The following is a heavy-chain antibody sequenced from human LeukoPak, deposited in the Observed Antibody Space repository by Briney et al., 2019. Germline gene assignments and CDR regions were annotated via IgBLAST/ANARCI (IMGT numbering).Heavy chain of an antibody. D-gene: IGHD5-18*01. CDR2: IIPVLNIT. Sequence: SVKVSCKASGGTFSSSAITWVRQAPGQGLEWMGRIIPVLNITNYAQKFQGRVTITADTSTSTAYMELSSLRSEETAVYYCARDQGLTAPPPYGLDVWGQGATVTVSS. CDR3: ARDQGLTAPPPYGLDV. J-gene: IGHJ6*02. CDR1: GGTFSSSA. V-gene: IGHV1-69*04.